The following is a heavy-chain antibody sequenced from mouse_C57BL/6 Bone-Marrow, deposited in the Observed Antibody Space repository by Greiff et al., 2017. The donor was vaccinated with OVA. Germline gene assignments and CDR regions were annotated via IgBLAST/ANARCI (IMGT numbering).Heavy chain of an antibody. J-gene: IGHJ2*01. V-gene: IGHV5-12*01. D-gene: IGHD1-1*01. CDR1: GFTFSDYY. CDR2: ISNGGGST. CDR3: ARQIYYYGSNYFDY. Sequence: EVKLVESGGGLVQPGGSLKLSCAASGFTFSDYYMYWVRQTPEKRLEWVAYISNGGGSTYYPDTVKGRFTISRDNAKNTLYLQMSRLKSEDTAMYYCARQIYYYGSNYFDYWGQGTTLTVSS.